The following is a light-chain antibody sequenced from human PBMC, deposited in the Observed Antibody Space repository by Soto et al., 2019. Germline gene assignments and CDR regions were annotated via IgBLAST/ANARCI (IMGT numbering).Light chain of an antibody. CDR3: QSYDSSLSAHYV. Sequence: QPVLTQPPSVSAAPGQRVTISCTGSSSNIGATYDVQWYQQLPGTAPKLLIYGNSNRPSGVPDRFSGSKSGTSASLAITGLQADDEADYYCQSYDSSLSAHYVFGTGTKLTVL. CDR1: SSNIGATYD. J-gene: IGLJ1*01. V-gene: IGLV1-40*01. CDR2: GNS.